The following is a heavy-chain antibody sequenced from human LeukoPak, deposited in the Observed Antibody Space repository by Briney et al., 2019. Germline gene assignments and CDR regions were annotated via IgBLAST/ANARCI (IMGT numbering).Heavy chain of an antibody. J-gene: IGHJ5*02. D-gene: IGHD2-15*01. CDR3: AREGYCSGGICYSTMNWFDP. Sequence: ASVKVSCKASGYTFTGYYMHWVRQAPGQGLEWMGWISAYNGNTNYAQKVQGRVTLTTDTSTSTAYMELRSLRSDDTAVYYCAREGYCSGGICYSTMNWFDPWGQGTLVTVSS. V-gene: IGHV1-18*04. CDR1: GYTFTGYY. CDR2: ISAYNGNT.